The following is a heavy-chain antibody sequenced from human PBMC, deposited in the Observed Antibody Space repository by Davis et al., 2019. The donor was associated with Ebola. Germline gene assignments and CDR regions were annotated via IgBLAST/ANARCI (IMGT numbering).Heavy chain of an antibody. D-gene: IGHD6-13*01. CDR2: ISSDSDYI. CDR3: ARSSSPDY. Sequence: GESLKISCAASGFTFSTYSMSWVRQAPGKGLEWVSSISSDSDYIYYADSVKGRFTISRDNAKNSLYLQMNSLRAEDTAVYYCARSSSPDYWGQGTLVTVSS. CDR1: GFTFSTYS. J-gene: IGHJ4*02. V-gene: IGHV3-21*01.